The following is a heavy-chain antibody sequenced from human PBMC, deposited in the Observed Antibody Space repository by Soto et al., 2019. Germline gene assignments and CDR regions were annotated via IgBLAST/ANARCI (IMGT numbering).Heavy chain of an antibody. CDR2: ISAYNGNT. CDR3: ARDRPGYYDSSGPLDY. D-gene: IGHD3-22*01. Sequence: QVQLVQSGAEVKKPGASVKVSCKASVYTFTSYGINWVRHPPGQGVEWMGWISAYNGNTDNAQKLQGRVTMTTATSTSTAYKELRSRRSDDNAVYYCARDRPGYYDSSGPLDYWGQGTLVTVSS. CDR1: VYTFTSYG. J-gene: IGHJ4*02. V-gene: IGHV1-18*01.